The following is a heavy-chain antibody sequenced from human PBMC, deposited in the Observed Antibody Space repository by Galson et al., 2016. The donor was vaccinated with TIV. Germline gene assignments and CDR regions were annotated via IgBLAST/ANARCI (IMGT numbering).Heavy chain of an antibody. CDR3: QCTNGNDRGYYYYGMDV. V-gene: IGHV3-48*02. CDR2: ISSSSSKI. CDR1: GFTFNTYS. J-gene: IGHJ6*02. Sequence: SLRLSCAASGFTFNTYSMNWVRQAPGKGLEWVSYISSSSSKIYYADSVKGRFTVSRDNAKNSLYLQMNSLRDEDTAVYYCQCTNGNDRGYYYYGMDVWGQGTLITVSS. D-gene: IGHD2-8*01.